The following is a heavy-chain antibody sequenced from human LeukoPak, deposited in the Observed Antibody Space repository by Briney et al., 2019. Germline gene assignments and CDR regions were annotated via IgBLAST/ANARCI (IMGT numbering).Heavy chain of an antibody. V-gene: IGHV3-11*01. CDR2: ISNKGSSSTT. Sequence: GGSLRLSCAASGFIFSDYYMGWVRQAPGKGLEWVSYISNKGSSSTTYYADSVKGRFTISRDDAQNSLYLQMNSLRADDTAVYYCAKDILAAGLFFDYWGQGILDTVSS. D-gene: IGHD6-13*01. CDR1: GFIFSDYY. J-gene: IGHJ4*02. CDR3: AKDILAAGLFFDY.